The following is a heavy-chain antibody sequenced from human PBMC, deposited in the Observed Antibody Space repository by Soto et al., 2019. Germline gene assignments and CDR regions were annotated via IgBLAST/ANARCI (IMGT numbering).Heavy chain of an antibody. Sequence: GESLKISCKGSGYSFTSYWIGWVRQMPGKGLEWMGIIYPGDSDTRYSPSFQGQVTISADKSISTAYLQWSSLKASDTAMYYCARATGTTNYYYYSLDVWGQGTTVTVSS. V-gene: IGHV5-51*01. CDR2: IYPGDSDT. CDR3: ARATGTTNYYYYSLDV. D-gene: IGHD1-7*01. J-gene: IGHJ6*02. CDR1: GYSFTSYW.